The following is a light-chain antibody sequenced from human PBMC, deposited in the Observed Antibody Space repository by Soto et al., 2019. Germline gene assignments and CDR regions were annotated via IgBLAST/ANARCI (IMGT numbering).Light chain of an antibody. V-gene: IGKV3-20*01. Sequence: EIVLTQSPGTLSLSPGERATLSCRASQSVSDMYLAWYQQKPGQAPRLLIYASNRATGIPDRFSGSGSGTVFTLTISRLEPDDFAVYYCQHYGTSALFGPGTKVDIK. CDR2: AS. CDR3: QHYGTSAL. CDR1: QSVSDMY. J-gene: IGKJ3*01.